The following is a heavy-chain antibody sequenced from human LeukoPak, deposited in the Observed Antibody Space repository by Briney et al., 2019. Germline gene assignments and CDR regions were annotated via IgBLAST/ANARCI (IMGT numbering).Heavy chain of an antibody. Sequence: GASVKVSCKASGYTFTGYYMHWVRQAPGQGLEWMGWITLNSGGTNYAQKFQGRVTMTSDTSISTAYMELSRLRSNDTAVYYCARVYRWLHPNDAFDIRGQGTMVTVSS. CDR2: ITLNSGGT. CDR1: GYTFTGYY. J-gene: IGHJ3*02. D-gene: IGHD5-12*01. V-gene: IGHV1-2*02. CDR3: ARVYRWLHPNDAFDI.